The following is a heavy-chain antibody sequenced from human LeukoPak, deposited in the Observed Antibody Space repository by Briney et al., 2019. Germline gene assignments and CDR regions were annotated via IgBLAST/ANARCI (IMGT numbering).Heavy chain of an antibody. D-gene: IGHD3-16*01. J-gene: IGHJ4*02. Sequence: GWSLRLPCAAAGFAFSASWMSWVRQVPGTGLECVAKINEDGTDKLYAPSVRGRFTISRDNAQNSLYLQMNRLRAEDTAIYYCARPNNYAFDYWGQGTLATVSS. CDR2: INEDGTDK. CDR1: GFAFSASW. CDR3: ARPNNYAFDY. V-gene: IGHV3-7*04.